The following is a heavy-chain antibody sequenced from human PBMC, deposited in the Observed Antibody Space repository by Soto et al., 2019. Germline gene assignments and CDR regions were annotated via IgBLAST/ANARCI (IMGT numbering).Heavy chain of an antibody. Sequence: EVQLVESGGGLVRPGGSLRLSCAASGFTFSAYSMNWVRQAPEKGLEWVSSISSSGSTIYYADSVKGRFTISRDNAKNSLVLQMDLLGVDHTACYYFSRDPPSVITGASYHWGQGTLVTVSS. CDR3: SRDPPSVITGASYH. V-gene: IGHV3-21*02. CDR1: GFTFSAYS. D-gene: IGHD1-20*01. J-gene: IGHJ5*02. CDR2: ISSSGSTI.